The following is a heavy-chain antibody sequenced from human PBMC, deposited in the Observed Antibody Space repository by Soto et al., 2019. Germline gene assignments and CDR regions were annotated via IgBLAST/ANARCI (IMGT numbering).Heavy chain of an antibody. CDR3: ATNFDF. CDR1: GFTFSNYA. V-gene: IGHV3-23*01. CDR2: IGGRGGTI. Sequence: VPLLESGGKLVQPGKSLRLSCAASGFTFSNYALTWIRQAPGKGLEWVSTIGGRGGTIYSADSVRGRFTISRDTFKNTLYLQMNSLRVEDTAIYYCATNFDFWVQGTLVTVSS. J-gene: IGHJ4*02.